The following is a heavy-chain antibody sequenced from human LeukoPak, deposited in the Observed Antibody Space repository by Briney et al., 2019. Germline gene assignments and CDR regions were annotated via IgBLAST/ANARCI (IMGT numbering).Heavy chain of an antibody. J-gene: IGHJ5*02. Sequence: ASVKVSCKASGYTFTSYYMHWVRQAPGQGLEWMGIINPSGGSTSYAQKFQGRVTMTRDTSTSTVYMELTRLKSDGTAVYYCARESPDIVVVVTAALRRSWFDPWGQGTLVTVSS. D-gene: IGHD2-15*01. CDR1: GYTFTSYY. CDR3: ARESPDIVVVVTAALRRSWFDP. CDR2: INPSGGST. V-gene: IGHV1-46*01.